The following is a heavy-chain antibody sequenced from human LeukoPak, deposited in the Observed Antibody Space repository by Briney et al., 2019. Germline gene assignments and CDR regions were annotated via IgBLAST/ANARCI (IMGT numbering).Heavy chain of an antibody. CDR1: GASISTYY. D-gene: IGHD4-17*01. CDR3: ARAPAFDYGDYERSYGMDV. CDR2: IYYSGST. J-gene: IGHJ6*04. V-gene: IGHV4-59*12. Sequence: SETLSLTCTVSGASISTYYWSWIRQPPGKGLEWIGYIYYSGSTYYNPSLKSRVTISVDTSKNQFSLKLSSVPAADTAVYYCARAPAFDYGDYERSYGMDVWGKGPTVTVSS.